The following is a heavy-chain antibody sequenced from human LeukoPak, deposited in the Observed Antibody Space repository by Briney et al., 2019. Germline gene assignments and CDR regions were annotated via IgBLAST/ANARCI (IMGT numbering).Heavy chain of an antibody. CDR3: AKSYGDYAVYFEY. D-gene: IGHD4-17*01. CDR2: ISGSGGST. CDR1: GFTFSSYA. V-gene: IGHV3-23*01. J-gene: IGHJ4*02. Sequence: GGSLRLSCAASGFTFSSYAMSWVRQAPGKGLEWVSAISGSGGSTYYADSVKGRFTISRDNSKNTLYLQINSLRAADTAVYYCAKSYGDYAVYFEYWGQGTLVTVSS.